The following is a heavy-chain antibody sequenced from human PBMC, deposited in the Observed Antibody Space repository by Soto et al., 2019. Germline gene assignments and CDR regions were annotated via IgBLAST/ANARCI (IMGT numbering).Heavy chain of an antibody. CDR3: ARYSSSSTRYYYGMDV. CDR1: GYSFTSYW. J-gene: IGHJ6*02. Sequence: PGESLKISCKGSGYSFTSYWISWVRQMPGKGLEWMGRIDPSDSYTNYSPSFQGHVTISADKSISTAYLQWSSLKASDTAMYYCARYSSSSTRYYYGMDVWGLGTTVTVSS. D-gene: IGHD6-13*01. CDR2: IDPSDSYT. V-gene: IGHV5-10-1*01.